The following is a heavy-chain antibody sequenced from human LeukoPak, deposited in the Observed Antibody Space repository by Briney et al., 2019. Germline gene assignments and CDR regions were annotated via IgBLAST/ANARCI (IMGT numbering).Heavy chain of an antibody. Sequence: RPGGSLRLSCAASGFTFSSYSMSWVRQAPGKGLEWVGFIRSKAYGGTTEYAASVKGRFTISRDDSKGTAYLQMNSLKTEDTAVYYCCREGGYCSGGTCYSDPFDYWGQGTLVTVSS. CDR1: GFTFSSYS. CDR3: CREGGYCSGGTCYSDPFDY. CDR2: IRSKAYGGTT. J-gene: IGHJ4*02. V-gene: IGHV3-49*04. D-gene: IGHD2-15*01.